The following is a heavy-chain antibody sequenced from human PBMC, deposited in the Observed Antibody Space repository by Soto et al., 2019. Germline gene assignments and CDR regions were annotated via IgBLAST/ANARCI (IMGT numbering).Heavy chain of an antibody. CDR3: AKATSIVGATDFDY. CDR1: GFTFSSYA. J-gene: IGHJ4*02. Sequence: GGSLRLSCAASGFTFSSYAMSWVRQAPGKGLEWVSGISGSGGSTYYADSVKGRFTISRDNSKNTLYLQMNTLRAEDTAVYYCAKATSIVGATDFDYWGQGPLVTVSS. D-gene: IGHD1-26*01. CDR2: ISGSGGST. V-gene: IGHV3-23*01.